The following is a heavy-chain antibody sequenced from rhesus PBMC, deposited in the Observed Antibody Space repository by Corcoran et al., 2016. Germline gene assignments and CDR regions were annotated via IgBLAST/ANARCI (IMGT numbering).Heavy chain of an antibody. CDR1: GGSISSNY. J-gene: IGHJ4*01. CDR3: ARGTMGSFDY. Sequence: QVQLQESGPGLVKPSETLSLTCAVSGGSISSNYWSWIRQPPGKGLGWIGRIDGSGGSPDYHPSLKSRVTISTDTSKNQFSLQLSSVTAAATAVYYCARGTMGSFDYWGQGVLVTVSS. D-gene: IGHD3-28*01. CDR2: IDGSGGSP. V-gene: IGHV4-160*01.